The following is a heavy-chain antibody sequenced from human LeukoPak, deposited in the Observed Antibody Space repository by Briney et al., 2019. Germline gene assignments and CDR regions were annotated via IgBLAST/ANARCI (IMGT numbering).Heavy chain of an antibody. CDR1: GGSISSSNYY. V-gene: IGHV4-39*01. CDR3: ARFVAAAGTRYFDY. Sequence: SETLSVTCTASGGSISSSNYYWGWIRQPPGKGLEWIGNVYYSGSTYYNPSLKSRVTISVDTSKNQFSLKLSSVTAADTAVYYCARFVAAAGTRYFDYWGQGTLVTVSS. CDR2: VYYSGST. J-gene: IGHJ4*02. D-gene: IGHD6-13*01.